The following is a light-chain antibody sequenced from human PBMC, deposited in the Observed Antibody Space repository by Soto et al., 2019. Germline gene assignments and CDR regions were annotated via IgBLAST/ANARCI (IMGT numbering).Light chain of an antibody. CDR2: DVT. CDR3: SSYTSSSTVI. V-gene: IGLV2-14*01. CDR1: SSDVGGYNY. Sequence: QSALTQPASVSGSPGQSIAISCTGSSSDVGGYNYVSWYQQHSGKAPKLIIYDVTNRPSGVSDRFSGSKSGNTASLTISGLQDEDEAEYYCSSYTSSSTVIFGGGTQLTVL. J-gene: IGLJ2*01.